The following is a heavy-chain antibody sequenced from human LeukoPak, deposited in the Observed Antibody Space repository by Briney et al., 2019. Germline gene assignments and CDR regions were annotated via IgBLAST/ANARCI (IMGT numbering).Heavy chain of an antibody. V-gene: IGHV3-30*03. J-gene: IGHJ4*02. CDR1: GFTFSSYS. CDR2: ISYDGSNK. Sequence: PGGSLRLPCAASGFTFSSYSMNWVRQAPGKGLEWVAVISYDGSNKYYADSVKGRFTISRDNSKNALYLQMNSLRAEDTAVYYCAREVLRYFDWLLKGIQDLGYWGQGTLVTVSS. D-gene: IGHD3-9*01. CDR3: AREVLRYFDWLLKGIQDLGY.